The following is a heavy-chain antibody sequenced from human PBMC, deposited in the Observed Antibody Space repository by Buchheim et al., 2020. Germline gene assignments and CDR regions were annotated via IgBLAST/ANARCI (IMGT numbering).Heavy chain of an antibody. J-gene: IGHJ5*02. CDR3: ARQQLLWFGELNWFDP. CDR1: GYTFTSYY. Sequence: QVQLVQSGAEVKKPGASVKVSCKASGYTFTSYYMHWARQAPGQGLEWMGIINPSGGSTSYAQKFQGRVTMTRDTSTSTVYMELSSLRSEDTAVYYCARQQLLWFGELNWFDPWGQGTL. D-gene: IGHD3-10*01. CDR2: INPSGGST. V-gene: IGHV1-46*01.